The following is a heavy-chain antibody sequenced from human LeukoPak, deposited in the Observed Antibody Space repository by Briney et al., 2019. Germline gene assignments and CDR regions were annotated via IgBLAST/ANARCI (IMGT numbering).Heavy chain of an antibody. CDR1: CGSIRPNY. J-gene: IGHJ5*02. CDR2: IYHSGRT. CDR3: AKMGGHFDDSSTYAPICFDH. V-gene: IGHV4-59*12. Sequence: SSTLSPTCTVSCGSIRPNYWCGVRQAPREGLEWSGYIYHSGRTNVGHSLQSRATIIGDTSMNQFSLKLTSLTAADTALYFCAKMGGHFDDSSTYAPICFDHWGEGIQVTVSS. D-gene: IGHD3-22*01.